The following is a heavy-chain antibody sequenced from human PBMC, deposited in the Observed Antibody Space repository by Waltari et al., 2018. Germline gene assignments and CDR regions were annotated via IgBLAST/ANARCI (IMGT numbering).Heavy chain of an antibody. CDR3: AKSKSGYSNDHFDY. D-gene: IGHD6-13*01. CDR2: IYSSGST. CDR1: GASVTTAY. J-gene: IGHJ4*02. V-gene: IGHV4-59*02. Sequence: QVQLQESGPGLVKPSETLSLTCTVSGASVTTAYWSWIRHPPGKGLEWVGYIYSSGSTNYNPPLKSRVTISIDTSKNQFSLNLTSVTAADTAVYYCAKSKSGYSNDHFDYWGQGTLVTVSS.